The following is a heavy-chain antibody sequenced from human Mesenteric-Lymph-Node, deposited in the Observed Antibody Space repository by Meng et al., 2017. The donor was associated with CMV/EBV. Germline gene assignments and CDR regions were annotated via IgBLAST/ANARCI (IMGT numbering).Heavy chain of an antibody. CDR2: INGRSSYI. Sequence: GESLKISCAASGFSFSIYNMNWVRQAPGKGLEWVSSINGRSSYIFYADSVKGRFTISRDNANNSLNLQMNSLRAEDTAVYYCARATEWPYFDYWGPGTLVTVSS. CDR1: GFSFSIYN. CDR3: ARATEWPYFDY. D-gene: IGHD3-3*01. J-gene: IGHJ4*02. V-gene: IGHV3-21*01.